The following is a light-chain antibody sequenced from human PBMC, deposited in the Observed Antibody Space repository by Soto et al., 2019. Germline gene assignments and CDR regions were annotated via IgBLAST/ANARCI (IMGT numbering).Light chain of an antibody. V-gene: IGLV2-23*01. CDR2: EGS. CDR3: CSYAGSSTLEV. Sequence: QSALTQPASVSGSPGQSITISCTGTSSDVGSYNLVSWYQQHPGKAPKLMIYEGSKRPSGVSNRFSGSKSGNTASLTISGLQAEDVADYYCCSYAGSSTLEVFGGGTKLTVL. CDR1: SSDVGSYNL. J-gene: IGLJ2*01.